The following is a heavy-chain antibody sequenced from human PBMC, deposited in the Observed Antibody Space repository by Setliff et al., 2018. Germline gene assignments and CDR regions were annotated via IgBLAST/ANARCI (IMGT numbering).Heavy chain of an antibody. J-gene: IGHJ5*02. CDR1: GGSFSGYF. V-gene: IGHV4-34*01. CDR3: ARHLGEWLDWFDP. Sequence: SETLSLTCAVYGGSFSGYFWSWIRQSPGRGLEWIGEINDRGSTHYNPSLKSRVTISVDTSKNQFSLRLNSVTAADTAVYFCARHLGEWLDWFDPWGQGTLVTVSS. D-gene: IGHD3-16*01. CDR2: INDRGST.